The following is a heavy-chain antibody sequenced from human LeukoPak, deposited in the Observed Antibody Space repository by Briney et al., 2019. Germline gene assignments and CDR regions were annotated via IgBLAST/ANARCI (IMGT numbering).Heavy chain of an antibody. D-gene: IGHD3-22*01. J-gene: IGHJ3*02. Sequence: SQTLSLTCSVSGDSISSGSFYWSWIRQPPGKGLEWIGYIYDSGSTNYNPSLKSRVTISVDTSKNQFSLKVSSVTAADTAVYYCASLTTADAFDIWGQGTMVTVSS. V-gene: IGHV4-61*01. CDR3: ASLTTADAFDI. CDR2: IYDSGST. CDR1: GDSISSGSFY.